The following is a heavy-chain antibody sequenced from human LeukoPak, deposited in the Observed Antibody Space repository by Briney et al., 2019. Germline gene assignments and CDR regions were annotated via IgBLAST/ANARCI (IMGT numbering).Heavy chain of an antibody. J-gene: IGHJ6*02. CDR3: ARDLDSSSWYYYYYGMDV. Sequence: GGSLRLSCAASGFTFSSYSMNWVRQAPGKGLEWVSSISSSSSYIYYADSGKGRFTISRDNAKTSLYLQMNSLRAEDTAVYYCARDLDSSSWYYYYYGMDVWGQGTTVTVSS. CDR1: GFTFSSYS. V-gene: IGHV3-21*01. D-gene: IGHD6-13*01. CDR2: ISSSSSYI.